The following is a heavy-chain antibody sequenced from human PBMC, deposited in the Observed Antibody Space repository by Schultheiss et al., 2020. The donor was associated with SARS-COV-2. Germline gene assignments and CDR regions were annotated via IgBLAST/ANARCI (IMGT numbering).Heavy chain of an antibody. CDR1: GFTFGDYA. Sequence: GGSLRLSCTASGFTFGDYAMSWFRQAPGKGLEWVGFIRSKAYGGTTEYAASVKGRFTISRDDSKSIAYLQMNSLKTEDTAVYYCTTDSTVTNDGHPIDYWGQGTLVTVSS. CDR3: TTDSTVTNDGHPIDY. V-gene: IGHV3-49*03. CDR2: IRSKAYGGTT. D-gene: IGHD4-17*01. J-gene: IGHJ4*02.